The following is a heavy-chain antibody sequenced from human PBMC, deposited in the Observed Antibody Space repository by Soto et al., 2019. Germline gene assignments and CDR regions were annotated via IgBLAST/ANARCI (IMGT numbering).Heavy chain of an antibody. V-gene: IGHV3-30*14. CDR2: ISYDGTNQ. J-gene: IGHJ3*01. D-gene: IGHD1-26*01. CDR1: GFPFSPYT. Sequence: PGGSLRLSCAASGFPFSPYTMHWVRQAPGQGLEWVAVISYDGTNQYYADSVKGRFIISRDNSNNTLSLQMHSLKSEDTAVYFCARGAIVGVNDVFDVWGQGTMVT. CDR3: ARGAIVGVNDVFDV.